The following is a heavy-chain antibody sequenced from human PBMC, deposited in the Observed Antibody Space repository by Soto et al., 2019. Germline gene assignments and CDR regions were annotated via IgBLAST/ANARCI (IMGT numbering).Heavy chain of an antibody. D-gene: IGHD2-15*01. CDR3: ARGGGYCSGGRCYNYYYYGMDV. J-gene: IGHJ6*02. Sequence: QVQLVESGGGVVQPGRSLRLSCAASGFTFSSYAMHWVRQAPGKGLEWVAVISYDGSNKYYADSVKGRFTISRDNSKNTLYRQMNSLRAEDTAVYYCARGGGYCSGGRCYNYYYYGMDVWGQGTTVTVSS. CDR1: GFTFSSYA. V-gene: IGHV3-30-3*01. CDR2: ISYDGSNK.